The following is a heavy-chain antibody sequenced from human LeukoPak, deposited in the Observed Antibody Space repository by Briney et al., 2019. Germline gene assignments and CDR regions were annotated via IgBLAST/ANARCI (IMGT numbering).Heavy chain of an antibody. J-gene: IGHJ4*02. CDR2: INWNGAST. D-gene: IGHD6-19*01. V-gene: IGHV3-20*04. CDR3: AGGDRNGWYFDY. Sequence: GGSLRLSCEASGFRFDDHGMSWVRQARGKALEWVSGINWNGASTGYGDSVKGRFTISRDNAKNSLYLQMNSLRAEDTALYYCAGGDRNGWYFDYWGQGVLVTVSS. CDR1: GFRFDDHG.